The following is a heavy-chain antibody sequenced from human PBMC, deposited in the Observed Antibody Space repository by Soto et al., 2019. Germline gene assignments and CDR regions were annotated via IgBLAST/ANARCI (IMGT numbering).Heavy chain of an antibody. D-gene: IGHD3-3*01. CDR2: IIPIFGTA. Sequence: ASVKVSCKASGGTFSSYAISWVRQAPGQGLEWMGGIIPIFGTANYAQKFQGRVTITADKSTSTAYMELSSLRSEDTAVYYCARDTLGSGYYTFVDWGQGTLVTVYS. CDR1: GGTFSSYA. J-gene: IGHJ4*02. CDR3: ARDTLGSGYYTFVD. V-gene: IGHV1-69*06.